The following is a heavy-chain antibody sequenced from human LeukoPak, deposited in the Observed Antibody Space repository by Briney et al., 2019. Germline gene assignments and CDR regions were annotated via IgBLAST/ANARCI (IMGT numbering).Heavy chain of an antibody. J-gene: IGHJ4*02. CDR2: ISSSSSYI. Sequence: TGGSLRLSCAASGFTFSSYSMNWVRQAPGKGLKWVSSISSSSSYIYYADSVKGRFTISRDNAKNSLYLQMNSLRAEDTAIYYCARAVAATYFGYWGQGTLVTVSS. CDR3: ARAVAATYFGY. CDR1: GFTFSSYS. V-gene: IGHV3-21*01. D-gene: IGHD6-19*01.